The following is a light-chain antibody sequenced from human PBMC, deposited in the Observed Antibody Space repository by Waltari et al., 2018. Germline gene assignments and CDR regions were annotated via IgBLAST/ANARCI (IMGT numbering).Light chain of an antibody. J-gene: IGKJ1*01. Sequence: DIQLTQSPSSLSASVGDRVTINCRASQDINGALAWFQHQPGKAPKTLIYDISTRQSGVPSRFGGSGSGTDFTLTISSLQPEDFATYYCQQSYSTPWTFGQGTKVEIK. V-gene: IGKV1-39*01. CDR1: QDINGA. CDR3: QQSYSTPWT. CDR2: DIS.